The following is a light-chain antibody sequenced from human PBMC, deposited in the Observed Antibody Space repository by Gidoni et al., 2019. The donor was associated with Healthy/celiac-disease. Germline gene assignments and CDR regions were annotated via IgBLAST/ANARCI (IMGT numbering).Light chain of an antibody. CDR3: SSYAGSNNLV. Sequence: QFALTPPPPPLGSPGKSGTISCTGTRRDVGGYNYVSWYQQHPGKAPNLMIYEVSKRPSGVPDRFSGSKSGNTASLTVSGLQAEDEADYYCSSYAGSNNLVFGGGTKLTVL. CDR1: RRDVGGYNY. V-gene: IGLV2-8*01. J-gene: IGLJ3*02. CDR2: EVS.